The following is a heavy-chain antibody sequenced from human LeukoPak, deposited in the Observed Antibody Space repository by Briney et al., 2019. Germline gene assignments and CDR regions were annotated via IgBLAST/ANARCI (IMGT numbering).Heavy chain of an antibody. D-gene: IGHD2-21*02. Sequence: GTSVKVSCKASGYTFTSYSMHWVRQAPGQGLEWMGIINPSAGSTRYAQKFQGRVTMTRDTSTSTVYMELSSLRSEDTAVYYCARGGRRGGVVVTAPFDYWGQGTLATVSS. V-gene: IGHV1-46*01. CDR1: GYTFTSYS. CDR2: INPSAGST. CDR3: ARGGRRGGVVVTAPFDY. J-gene: IGHJ4*02.